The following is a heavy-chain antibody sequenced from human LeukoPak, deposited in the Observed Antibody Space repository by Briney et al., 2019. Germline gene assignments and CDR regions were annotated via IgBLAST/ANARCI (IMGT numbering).Heavy chain of an antibody. D-gene: IGHD2-2*01. CDR3: ARDWSYCSSTSCRNLNWFDP. CDR2: ISAYNGNT. J-gene: IGHJ5*02. CDR1: GYTFTSYG. Sequence: ASVKVSCKASGYTFTSYGISWVRQAPGQGLEWMGWISAYNGNTNYARKLQGRVTMTTDTSTSTAYMELRSLRSDDTAVYYCARDWSYCSSTSCRNLNWFDPWGQGTLVTVSS. V-gene: IGHV1-18*01.